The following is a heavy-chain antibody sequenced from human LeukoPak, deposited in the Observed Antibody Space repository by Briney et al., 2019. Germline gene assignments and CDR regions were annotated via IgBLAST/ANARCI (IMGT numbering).Heavy chain of an antibody. V-gene: IGHV4-59*01. Sequence: SETLSLTCAVYGGSISSYYWSWIRQPPGKGLEWIGYIYYSGSTNYNPSLKSRVTISVDTSKNQFSLKLSSVTAADTAVYYCARAEMLPDNWFDPWGQGTLVTVSS. CDR3: ARAEMLPDNWFDP. D-gene: IGHD1-14*01. CDR2: IYYSGST. CDR1: GGSISSYY. J-gene: IGHJ5*02.